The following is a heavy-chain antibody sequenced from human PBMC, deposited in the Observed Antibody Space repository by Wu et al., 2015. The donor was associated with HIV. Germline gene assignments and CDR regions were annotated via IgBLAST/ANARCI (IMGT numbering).Heavy chain of an antibody. CDR2: MNPNSGNT. CDR3: ARVLPYSSGWYGWYYYYGMDV. D-gene: IGHD6-19*01. V-gene: IGHV1-8*01. J-gene: IGHJ6*01. Sequence: QVQLVQSGAEVKKPGASVKVSCKASGYTFTSYDINWVRQATGQGLEWMGWMNPNSGNTGYAQKFQGRVTMTRNTSISTAYMELSSLRSEDTAVYYCARVLPYSSGWYGWYYYYGMDVWGKGPRSPSPQ. CDR1: GYTFTSYD.